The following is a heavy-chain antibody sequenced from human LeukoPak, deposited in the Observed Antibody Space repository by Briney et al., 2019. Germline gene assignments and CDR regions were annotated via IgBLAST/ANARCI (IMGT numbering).Heavy chain of an antibody. D-gene: IGHD3-22*01. Sequence: SVKVSCKASGGTFSSYAISWVRQAPGQGLEWMGGIIPIFGTANYAQKFQGRVTITADESTSTAYMELSSLRSEDTAVYYCARGRTMIVVALDYWGQGTLVTVSS. J-gene: IGHJ4*02. CDR3: ARGRTMIVVALDY. V-gene: IGHV1-69*01. CDR2: IIPIFGTA. CDR1: GGTFSSYA.